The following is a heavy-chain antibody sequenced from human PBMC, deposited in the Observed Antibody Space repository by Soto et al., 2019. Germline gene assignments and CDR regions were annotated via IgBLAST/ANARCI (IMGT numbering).Heavy chain of an antibody. CDR1: GGTFSSYA. J-gene: IGHJ4*02. CDR2: IIPIFGTA. D-gene: IGHD4-17*01. CDR3: ARTLYGDNVDY. Sequence: SVKVSCKASGGTFSSYAISWVRQAPGQGLEWMGGIIPIFGTANYAQKFQGRVTMTRNTSISTAYMELSSLRSEDTAVYYCARTLYGDNVDYWGQGTLVTAPQ. V-gene: IGHV1-69*05.